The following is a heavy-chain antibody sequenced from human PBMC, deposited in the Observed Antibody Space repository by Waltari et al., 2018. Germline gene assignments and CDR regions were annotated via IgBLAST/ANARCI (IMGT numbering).Heavy chain of an antibody. Sequence: QVQVVQSGAEVRKPGASVEVSCKASGYSFTGHYMHWVRQAPGQGLEWMGWRNPNTGYTNYAQKFQGRVAMTRDTSISTAYMELSRLTSDDTAVYFCAREVSGYYYMDVWGKGTTVTISS. D-gene: IGHD6-6*01. J-gene: IGHJ6*03. CDR3: AREVSGYYYMDV. CDR1: GYSFTGHY. V-gene: IGHV1-2*02. CDR2: RNPNTGYT.